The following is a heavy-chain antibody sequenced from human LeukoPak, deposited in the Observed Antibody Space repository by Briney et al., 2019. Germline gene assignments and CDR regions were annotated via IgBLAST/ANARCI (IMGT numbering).Heavy chain of an antibody. CDR2: IKYDGSYT. CDR1: GFTFRGYW. J-gene: IGHJ4*02. CDR3: ARRDYFDD. V-gene: IGHV3-74*01. Sequence: GGSLRLSCAASGFTFRGYWMHWVRQAPGKGLVWVARIKYDGSYTNYADSVKGRFAISRDNAKNTLYLQLNSLRAEDTAVYYCARRDYFDDWGQGTLVTVPS.